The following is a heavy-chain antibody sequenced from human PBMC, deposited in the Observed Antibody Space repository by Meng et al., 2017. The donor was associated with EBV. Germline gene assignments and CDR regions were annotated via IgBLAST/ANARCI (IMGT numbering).Heavy chain of an antibody. J-gene: IGHJ4*02. CDR1: GGNFSSYA. V-gene: IGHV1-69*06. D-gene: IGHD6-13*01. CDR3: ARAEIAAAGRLDY. Sequence: QVPAVQSGAEVKKPGSSVKGSCKASGGNFSSYAISWVRQAPGQGLEWMGGIIPIFGTANYAQKFQGRVTITADKSTSTAYMELSSLRSEDTAVYYCARAEIAAAGRLDYWGQGTLVTVSS. CDR2: IIPIFGTA.